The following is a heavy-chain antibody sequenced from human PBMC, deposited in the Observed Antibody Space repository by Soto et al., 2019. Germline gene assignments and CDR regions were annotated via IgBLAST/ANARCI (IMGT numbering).Heavy chain of an antibody. CDR2: INESGST. V-gene: IGHV4-34*01. J-gene: IGHJ4*02. CDR3: ARGSGIVALPGELEDVKYDY. D-gene: IGHD1-1*01. Sequence: QVQLQQWGAGLVKPSETLSLSCAVYGQSFSGHSWAWIRQPPGKGLEWIGEINESGSTYYTPSLKGRVTISTDTSKNQFSLKLSSVSAADTAAYFCARGSGIVALPGELEDVKYDYWGQGTLVNVSS. CDR1: GQSFSGHS.